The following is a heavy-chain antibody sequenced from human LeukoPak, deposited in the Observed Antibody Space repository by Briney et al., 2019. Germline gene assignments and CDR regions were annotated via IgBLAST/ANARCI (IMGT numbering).Heavy chain of an antibody. Sequence: SETLSLTCTVSGVSISSYYWSWIRKPPGKGLEWIGYIYYSGSTNYNPSLKSRVTISVDTSKNQFSLKLSSVTAADTAVYYCARGGIAAAPEHYWGQGTLVTVSS. J-gene: IGHJ4*02. CDR3: ARGGIAAAPEHY. CDR2: IYYSGST. CDR1: GVSISSYY. D-gene: IGHD6-13*01. V-gene: IGHV4-59*01.